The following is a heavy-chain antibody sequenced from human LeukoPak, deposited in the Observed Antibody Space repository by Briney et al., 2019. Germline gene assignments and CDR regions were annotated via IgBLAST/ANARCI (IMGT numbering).Heavy chain of an antibody. CDR1: GFTFSSYA. CDR2: ITNSGDNT. Sequence: GGSLRLSCAASGFTFSSYAMSWVRQAPGKGLEWVSAITNSGDNTYYADSVKGRFTISRDNSKNTLYLQINSLRAEDTAIYYCAKAPMEDSWYIHFDYWGQGTLVTVSS. CDR3: AKAPMEDSWYIHFDY. V-gene: IGHV3-23*01. D-gene: IGHD6-13*01. J-gene: IGHJ4*02.